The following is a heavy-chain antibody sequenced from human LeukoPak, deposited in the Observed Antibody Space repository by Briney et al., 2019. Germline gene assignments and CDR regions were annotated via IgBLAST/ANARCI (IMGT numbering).Heavy chain of an antibody. CDR3: SGGRSSRYSDY. J-gene: IGHJ4*02. Sequence: SATLSLTCIVSGAAMTSYHWNWVRQTPGKRLEWIGYIYHRANTNFITSYSSSLRSRVSMSVDMSKNHFSLKLSSVTAADTAIYYCSGGRSSRYSDYWGQGALVTVYS. CDR1: GAAMTSYH. CDR2: IYHRANT. V-gene: IGHV4-59*01. D-gene: IGHD3-9*01.